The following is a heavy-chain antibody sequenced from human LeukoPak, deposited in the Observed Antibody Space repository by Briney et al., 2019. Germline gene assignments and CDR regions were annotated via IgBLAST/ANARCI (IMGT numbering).Heavy chain of an antibody. J-gene: IGHJ4*02. CDR1: GGSISSYY. CDR3: ARQVPSNWGSVDY. V-gene: IGHV4-4*09. Sequence: PSETLFLTCTVSGGSISSYYWSWIRQPPGKGLEWIGYIYTSGSTNYNPSLKSRVTISVDTSKNQFSLKLSSVTAADTAVYYCARQVPSNWGSVDYWGQGTLVTVPS. D-gene: IGHD7-27*01. CDR2: IYTSGST.